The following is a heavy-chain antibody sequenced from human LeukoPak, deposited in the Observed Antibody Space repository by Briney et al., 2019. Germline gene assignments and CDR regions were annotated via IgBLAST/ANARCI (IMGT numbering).Heavy chain of an antibody. CDR2: ISYDGSNK. J-gene: IGHJ5*02. D-gene: IGHD1-26*01. CDR3: ARGRHSGRHGYNWFDP. Sequence: PGRSLRLSCAASGFTFSSYAMHWVRQAPGKGLEWVAVISYDGSNKYYADSVKGRFTISRDNSKNTLYLQMNSLRAEDTAVYYRARGRHSGRHGYNWFDPWGQGTLVTVSS. V-gene: IGHV3-30-3*01. CDR1: GFTFSSYA.